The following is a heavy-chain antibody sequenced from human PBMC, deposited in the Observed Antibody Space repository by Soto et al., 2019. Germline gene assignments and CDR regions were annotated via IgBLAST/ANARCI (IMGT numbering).Heavy chain of an antibody. Sequence: SETLSLTCSVSGDSITSGGFYWSWIRQLPGKGLDWIGRIHSSGSTSYNTSLMSRLTLSIDTSKNQFSLKLTSVTAADTAVFYCARLRLADTGGYGEFDPWGQGTLVTVSS. V-gene: IGHV4-31*03. CDR1: GDSITSGGFY. D-gene: IGHD3-22*01. J-gene: IGHJ5*02. CDR3: ARLRLADTGGYGEFDP. CDR2: IHSSGST.